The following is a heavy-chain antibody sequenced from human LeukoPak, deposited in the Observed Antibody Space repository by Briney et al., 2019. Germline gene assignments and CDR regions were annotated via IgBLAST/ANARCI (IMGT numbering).Heavy chain of an antibody. CDR2: IYYSGST. Sequence: SQTLSLTCTVSGGSLSSGDYYWSWIRQPPGKGLEWIGYIYYSGSTYYNPSLKSRVTISVDTSKNQFSLKLSSVTAADTAVYYCAREEMATMNWFDPWGQGTLVTVSS. CDR1: GGSLSSGDYY. J-gene: IGHJ5*02. D-gene: IGHD5-24*01. V-gene: IGHV4-30-4*08. CDR3: AREEMATMNWFDP.